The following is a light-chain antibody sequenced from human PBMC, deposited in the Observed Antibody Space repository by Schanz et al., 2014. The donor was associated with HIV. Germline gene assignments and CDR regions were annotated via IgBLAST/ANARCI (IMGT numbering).Light chain of an antibody. J-gene: IGLJ2*01. CDR2: DVS. V-gene: IGLV2-14*03. Sequence: QSALTQPASMSGSPGQSITISCNGTSSDIGGYNYVSWYQQYPGKAPKVMIYDVSNRPSGVSNRFSGSKSGNTASLTISGLQAEDEADYYCSSYVNSNTLLVVFGGGTKLIVL. CDR1: SSDIGGYNY. CDR3: SSYVNSNTLLVV.